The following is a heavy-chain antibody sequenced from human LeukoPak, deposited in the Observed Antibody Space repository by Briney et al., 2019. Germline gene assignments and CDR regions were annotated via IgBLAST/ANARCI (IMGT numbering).Heavy chain of an antibody. D-gene: IGHD2-2*01. J-gene: IGHJ4*02. CDR2: ISYDGSNK. CDR3: ARDWYHAIDY. V-gene: IGHV3-30*04. CDR1: GFTFSSYA. Sequence: AGRSLRLSCAASGFTFSSYAMHWVRQAPGKGLEWVAVISYDGSNKYYADSVKGRFTISRDNSKNTLHLQMNSLRAEDTAVYYCARDWYHAIDYWGQGTLVTVSS.